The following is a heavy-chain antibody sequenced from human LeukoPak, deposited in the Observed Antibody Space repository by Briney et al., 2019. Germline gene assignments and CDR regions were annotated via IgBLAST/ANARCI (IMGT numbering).Heavy chain of an antibody. V-gene: IGHV3-7*01. J-gene: IGHJ4*01. CDR1: GFTFSTYW. Sequence: GGSLRLSCAAPGFTFSTYWMSWVRQAPGKGLEWVANIHQDGNEKYYVASVKGRFTISRDNAKDSVYLQINSLSAEDPAVSSSTGGDMTSADDSGQPSLVTVSS. CDR3: TGGDMTSADD. CDR2: IHQDGNEK.